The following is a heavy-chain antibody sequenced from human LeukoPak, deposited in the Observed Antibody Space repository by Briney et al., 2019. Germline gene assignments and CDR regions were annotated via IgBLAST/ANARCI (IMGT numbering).Heavy chain of an antibody. V-gene: IGHV4-31*03. CDR2: IYYSGST. D-gene: IGHD2-15*01. CDR3: LGTVVAATFDY. J-gene: IGHJ4*02. CDR1: GGSISRGGYY. Sequence: SETLSLTCTVSGGSISRGGYYWSWIRQHPGKGLEWIGYIYYSGSTYYNPSLKSRVTISVDTSKNQFSLKLSSVTAADTAVYYCLGTVVAATFDYWGQGTLVTVSS.